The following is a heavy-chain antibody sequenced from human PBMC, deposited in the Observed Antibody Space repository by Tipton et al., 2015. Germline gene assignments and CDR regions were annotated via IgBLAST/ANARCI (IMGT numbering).Heavy chain of an antibody. V-gene: IGHV1-18*01. D-gene: IGHD2-2*01. Sequence: QSGAEGKKPGASVKVSCKASGYTFTMYGISWVRQAPGQGLEWMGWISAYNGNTYYAQNFQDRVTLTTDTSRSTAYMDLRSLRSDDTAVYYCARGLGSPAASRDYWGQGTLVTVSS. CDR1: GYTFTMYG. CDR2: ISAYNGNT. J-gene: IGHJ4*02. CDR3: ARGLGSPAASRDY.